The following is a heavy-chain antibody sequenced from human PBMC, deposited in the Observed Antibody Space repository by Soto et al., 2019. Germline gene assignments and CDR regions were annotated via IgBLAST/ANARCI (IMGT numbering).Heavy chain of an antibody. CDR1: GYTFTGYY. V-gene: IGHV1-2*02. CDR3: ATQFHHCGGDCYRGPYFGMDV. Sequence: QVQLVQSGSEVKEPGASVKVSCKASGYTFTGYYVLWVRQAPGQGPECMGWINPYTGGTNYAQKLPGRFTMTRDTSISTAHMELSKLISDDTAVYYCATQFHHCGGDCYRGPYFGMDVWAKGPRSPSP. J-gene: IGHJ6*02. D-gene: IGHD2-21*02. CDR2: INPYTGGT.